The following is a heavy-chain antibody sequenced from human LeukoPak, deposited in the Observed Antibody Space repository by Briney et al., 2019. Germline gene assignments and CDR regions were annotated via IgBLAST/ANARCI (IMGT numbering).Heavy chain of an antibody. J-gene: IGHJ4*02. CDR2: IYPSGGRT. CDR1: GYTFTSYY. CDR3: ARCGEPSYDILTGYSRFDY. Sequence: GASVKVSCKASGYTFTSYYMHWVRQAPGQGLEWMGIIYPSGGRTSYAQKFQGRVTMTRDTSTSTVYMELSSLRSEDTAVYYCARCGEPSYDILTGYSRFDYWGQGTLVTVSS. D-gene: IGHD3-9*01. V-gene: IGHV1-46*01.